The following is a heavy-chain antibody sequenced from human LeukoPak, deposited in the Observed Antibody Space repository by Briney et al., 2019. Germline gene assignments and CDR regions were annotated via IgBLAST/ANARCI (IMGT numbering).Heavy chain of an antibody. V-gene: IGHV4-38-2*02. D-gene: IGHD3-22*01. CDR3: ARGGDNYYDSSGYTFDY. CDR2: IYHSGST. J-gene: IGHJ4*02. Sequence: SETLSLTCTVSGYSISSGYYWGWIRQPPGKGLEWIGSIYHSGSTYYNPSLKSRVTISVDTSKNQFSLKLSSVTAADTAVYYCARGGDNYYDSSGYTFDYWGQGTLVTVSS. CDR1: GYSISSGYY.